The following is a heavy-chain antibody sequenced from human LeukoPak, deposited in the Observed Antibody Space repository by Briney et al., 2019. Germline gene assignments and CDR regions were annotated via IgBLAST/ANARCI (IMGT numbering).Heavy chain of an antibody. V-gene: IGHV3-30*18. CDR3: AKAPPDCNSVSCYADY. J-gene: IGHJ4*02. CDR2: ISYDGSNK. Sequence: PGGSLRLSCAASGFXFSSYSINWVRQAPGKGLEWVAIISYDGSNKYYADSVKGRFTISRDNSKNTLYLQMNGLRAEDTAVYYCAKAPPDCNSVSCYADYWGQGTLVTVSS. D-gene: IGHD2-2*01. CDR1: GFXFSSYS.